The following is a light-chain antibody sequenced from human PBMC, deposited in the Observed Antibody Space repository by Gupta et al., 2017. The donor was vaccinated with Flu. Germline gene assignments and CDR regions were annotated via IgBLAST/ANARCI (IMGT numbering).Light chain of an antibody. CDR1: QTVMNY. CDR3: HQTCSKPPWT. J-gene: IGKJ1*01. CDR2: GAS. Sequence: DVHVTQSPLSLSASIGDRVTITCRTSQTVMNYFNWYQQKPGRAPTLLIHGASTWQSGVPSRFSGSGVGTDLTLTINGGQQEDDAGYYCHQTCSKPPWTFGQGTKVE. V-gene: IGKV1-39*01.